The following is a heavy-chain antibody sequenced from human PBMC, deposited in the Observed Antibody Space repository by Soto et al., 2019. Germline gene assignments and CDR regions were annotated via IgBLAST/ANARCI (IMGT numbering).Heavy chain of an antibody. CDR1: GGSINTYNLF. Sequence: QLQLQESGPGLVGPSETLSLTCTVSGGSINTYNLFWAWVRQPPGKGLEWIASIHYGGNAYYSPSLTTRATISRDRSKNRVSLQLTSVTAADTAVYFCARVNVTLDLWGQGTLVTVSS. V-gene: IGHV4-39*01. J-gene: IGHJ4*02. CDR3: ARVNVTLDL. CDR2: IHYGGNA. D-gene: IGHD2-21*02.